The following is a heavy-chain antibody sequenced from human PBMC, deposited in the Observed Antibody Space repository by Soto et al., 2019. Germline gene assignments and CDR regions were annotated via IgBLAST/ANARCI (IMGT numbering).Heavy chain of an antibody. J-gene: IGHJ5*02. D-gene: IGHD3-10*01. CDR1: AYTFTIYC. Sequence: ASVKLSCKASAYTFTIYCISWVRQAPGQGLEWMGWISAYNGNTNYAQKLQGRVTMTTDTSTSTAYMELRSLRSDDTAVYYCARGITYNWFDPWGQGTLVTVSS. V-gene: IGHV1-18*01. CDR3: ARGITYNWFDP. CDR2: ISAYNGNT.